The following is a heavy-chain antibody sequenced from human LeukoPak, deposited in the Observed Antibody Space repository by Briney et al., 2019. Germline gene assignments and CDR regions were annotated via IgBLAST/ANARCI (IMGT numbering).Heavy chain of an antibody. D-gene: IGHD5-18*01. CDR1: GGSFSGYY. J-gene: IGHJ5*02. CDR3: ANHPIQLWSGDWFDP. CDR2: INHSGST. Sequence: SETLSLTCAVYGGSFSGYYWSWIRQPPGKGLEWIGEINHSGSTNYNPSLKSRVTISVDTSKNQFSLKLSSVTAADTAVYYCANHPIQLWSGDWFDPWGQGTLVTVSS. V-gene: IGHV4-34*01.